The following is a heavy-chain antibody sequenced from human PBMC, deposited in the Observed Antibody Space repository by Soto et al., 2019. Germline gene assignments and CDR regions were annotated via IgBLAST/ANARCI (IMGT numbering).Heavy chain of an antibody. D-gene: IGHD6-13*01. CDR2: INWNSGSI. J-gene: IGHJ1*01. V-gene: IGHV3-9*01. CDR1: GFTFDDYA. Sequence: EVQLVESGGGLVKPGRSLRLSCAASGFTFDDYAMHWVRQVPGKGLEWVSGINWNSGSIGYGDSVKGRFAISRDNAKNSLHLQMNSLSAEDTAFYYCVKDESINWYSGHFRHWGQCTLVTVSS. CDR3: VKDESINWYSGHFRH.